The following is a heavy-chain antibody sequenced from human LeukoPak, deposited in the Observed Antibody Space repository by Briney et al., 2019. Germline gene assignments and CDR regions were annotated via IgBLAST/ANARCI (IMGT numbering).Heavy chain of an antibody. CDR1: GYTFTSYG. Sequence: ASVKVSCKASGYTFTSYGISWVRQAPGQGLEWMGWISAYNGNTNYAQNLQGRVTMTTDTSTSTAYMELRSLRSDDTAVYYCARDRNGDQRANAFDIWGQGTMVTVSS. J-gene: IGHJ3*02. CDR3: ARDRNGDQRANAFDI. V-gene: IGHV1-18*01. CDR2: ISAYNGNT. D-gene: IGHD2-21*02.